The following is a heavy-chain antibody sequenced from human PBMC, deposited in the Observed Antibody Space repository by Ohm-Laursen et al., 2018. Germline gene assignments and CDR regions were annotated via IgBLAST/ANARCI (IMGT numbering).Heavy chain of an antibody. D-gene: IGHD3-9*01. Sequence: GSLRLSCAASGFTFSSYAMSWVRQAPGKGLEWVSAISGSGGSTYYADSVKGRFTISRDNFKNTLYLQMNSLRAEDTAVYYCATKGYDILTGYLFWGQGTMVTVSS. CDR3: ATKGYDILTGYLF. CDR2: ISGSGGST. J-gene: IGHJ3*01. V-gene: IGHV3-23*01. CDR1: GFTFSSYA.